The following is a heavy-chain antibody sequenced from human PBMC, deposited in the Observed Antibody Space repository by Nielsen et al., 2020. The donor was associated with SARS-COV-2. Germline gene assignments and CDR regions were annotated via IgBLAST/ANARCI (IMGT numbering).Heavy chain of an antibody. D-gene: IGHD1-26*01. CDR1: GYTFTNSY. CDR2: INPSDGST. CDR3: TRGTDTRVVGSTFGYFDF. J-gene: IGHJ4*02. Sequence: ASVKASCKASGYTFTNSYLHWVRQAPGQGLEWMGIINPSDGSTRYAQKFQGRVTMTRDTSTSTVYMEVSSLRSEDTALFYCTRGTDTRVVGSTFGYFDFWGQGTLVTVSS. V-gene: IGHV1-46*01.